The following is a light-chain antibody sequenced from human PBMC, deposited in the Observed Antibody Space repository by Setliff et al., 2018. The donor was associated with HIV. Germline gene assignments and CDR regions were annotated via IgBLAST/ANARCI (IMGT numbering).Light chain of an antibody. CDR1: QSVLYSSNNKNY. CDR2: WAS. J-gene: IGKJ1*01. Sequence: DIVMTQSPDSLAVSLGERATINCKSSQSVLYSSNNKNYLAWYQQKPGHPPKLLIYWASTRESGVPDRFSGFGSGTDFTLTTSTLQAEDVAVYYCQQYYSTPETFGQGTKVDIK. V-gene: IGKV4-1*01. CDR3: QQYYSTPET.